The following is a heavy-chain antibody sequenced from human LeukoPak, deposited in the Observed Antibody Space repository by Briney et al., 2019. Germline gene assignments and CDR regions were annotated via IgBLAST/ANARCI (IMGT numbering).Heavy chain of an antibody. V-gene: IGHV3-23*02. J-gene: IGHJ4*02. CDR3: ARGQSR. D-gene: IGHD3-10*01. CDR2: LTDSGDAT. Sequence: GGSLRPSCAVSGFTFSHYAMSWVRQAPGTGLEWVGSLTDSGDATYYVDSVKGRFTISRDNAKNSLSLQLNTLRAEDTAVYYCARGQSRWGQGTLVSVSS. CDR1: GFTFSHYA.